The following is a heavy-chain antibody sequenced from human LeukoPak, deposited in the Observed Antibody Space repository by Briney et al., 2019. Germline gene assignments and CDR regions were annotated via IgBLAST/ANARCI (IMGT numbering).Heavy chain of an antibody. CDR1: GYRFTSYW. D-gene: IGHD5-18*01. Sequence: GESLQISCKGSGYRFTSYWIGWVRRLPGKGREWMGIMYPSDSNTRYSPSFQGQVTISADKSISTAYLQWSSLKASDTAMYYCARSGYSYGSFDYWGQGTLVTVSS. CDR3: ARSGYSYGSFDY. CDR2: MYPSDSNT. V-gene: IGHV5-51*01. J-gene: IGHJ4*02.